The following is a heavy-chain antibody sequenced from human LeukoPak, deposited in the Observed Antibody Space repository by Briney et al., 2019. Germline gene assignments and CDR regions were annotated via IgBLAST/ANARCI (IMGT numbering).Heavy chain of an antibody. V-gene: IGHV3-7*01. J-gene: IGHJ4*02. D-gene: IGHD3-16*01. CDR3: ARPRPGWSSVMPYFDY. CDR1: GFPFSNYW. Sequence: GGSLRLSCAASGFPFSNYWMSWVRQAPEKGPEWVANIKHDGSDKYYVDSVKGRFTISRDNAKSSLYLQMNSLRAEDTAVYYCARPRPGWSSVMPYFDYWGQGTLVTVSS. CDR2: IKHDGSDK.